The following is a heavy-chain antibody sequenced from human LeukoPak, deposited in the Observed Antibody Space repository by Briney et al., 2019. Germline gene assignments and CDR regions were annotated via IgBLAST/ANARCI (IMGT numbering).Heavy chain of an antibody. D-gene: IGHD6-6*01. CDR1: GFTFSNAW. J-gene: IGHJ4*02. CDR3: TTEYSSSYWFVY. Sequence: GGSLRLSCAASGFTFSNAWMAWVRQAPGEGLEWVGRIRSKTDGGPTDYAAPVRGRFTISRDDSKNTLYLQMNSLKTEDTAVYYCTTEYSSSYWFVYWGQGTLVTVSS. V-gene: IGHV3-15*01. CDR2: IRSKTDGGPT.